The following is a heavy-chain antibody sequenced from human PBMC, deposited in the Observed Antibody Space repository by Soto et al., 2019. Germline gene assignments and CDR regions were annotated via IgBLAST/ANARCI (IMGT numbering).Heavy chain of an antibody. CDR2: ISYSGST. Sequence: SETLSLTCTVSGGSISSGGYYWSWIRQHPGKGLEWIGYISYSGSTNYNPSLKSRVTISVDTSKNQFSLKVNSVTAADTAVYYCARRAVVAVTGSLENWLDHWGQGILVTVSS. CDR3: ARRAVVAVTGSLENWLDH. D-gene: IGHD2-21*01. CDR1: GGSISSGGYY. V-gene: IGHV4-61*08. J-gene: IGHJ5*02.